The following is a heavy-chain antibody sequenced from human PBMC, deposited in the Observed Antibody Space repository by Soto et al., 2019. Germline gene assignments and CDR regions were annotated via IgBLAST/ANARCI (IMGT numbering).Heavy chain of an antibody. CDR1: GGTFSSYA. V-gene: IGHV1-69*06. Sequence: QVQLVQSGAEVKKPGSSVKVSCKASGGTFSSYAISWVRQAPGQGLEWRGGIIPIFGTANYAQKFQGRVTITADKSTSTAYMELSSLRSEDTAVYYCARDGPPSGSGSYRLYYYYGMDVWGQGTTVTVSS. CDR3: ARDGPPSGSGSYRLYYYYGMDV. D-gene: IGHD3-10*01. J-gene: IGHJ6*02. CDR2: IIPIFGTA.